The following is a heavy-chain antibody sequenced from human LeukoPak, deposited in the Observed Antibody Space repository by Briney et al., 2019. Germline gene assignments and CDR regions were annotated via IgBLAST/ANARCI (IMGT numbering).Heavy chain of an antibody. J-gene: IGHJ6*03. Sequence: PSETLSLTCTVSGGSISSSSYYWGWIRQPPGKGLEWIGSIYYSGSTYYNPSLKSRVTISVDTSKNQFSLKLSSVTAADTAVYYCARDSRSFAQGSFYYYYYMDVWGKGTTVTVSS. V-gene: IGHV4-39*07. CDR2: IYYSGST. CDR3: ARDSRSFAQGSFYYYYYMDV. D-gene: IGHD3-10*01. CDR1: GGSISSSSYY.